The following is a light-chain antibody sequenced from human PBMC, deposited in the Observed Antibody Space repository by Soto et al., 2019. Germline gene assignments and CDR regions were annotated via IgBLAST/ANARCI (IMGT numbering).Light chain of an antibody. Sequence: QSALAQPASVSGSPGQSITISCTGTSSDVGGYDYVFWYQQHPGKAPKLILYDVTNRPSGVSNRFSGSKSGNTASLTISGLQAEDEADYYCAAWDDSLNGCVFGTGTKLTVL. CDR3: AAWDDSLNGCV. J-gene: IGLJ1*01. V-gene: IGLV2-14*03. CDR1: SSDVGGYDY. CDR2: DVT.